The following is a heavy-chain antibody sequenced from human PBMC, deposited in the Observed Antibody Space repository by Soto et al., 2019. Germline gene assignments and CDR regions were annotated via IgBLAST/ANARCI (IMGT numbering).Heavy chain of an antibody. CDR2: ISGSGGNT. CDR3: AKFSLTTAHFDY. V-gene: IGHV3-23*01. Sequence: GGSLRLSCAASGFTFSIYAMSWVRQAPGKGLEWVSAISGSGGNTYYADSVRGRFTISRDNSKNTLYLQMNSLRAEDTAVYYCAKFSLTTAHFDYWGQGTLVTVSS. CDR1: GFTFSIYA. D-gene: IGHD4-17*01. J-gene: IGHJ4*02.